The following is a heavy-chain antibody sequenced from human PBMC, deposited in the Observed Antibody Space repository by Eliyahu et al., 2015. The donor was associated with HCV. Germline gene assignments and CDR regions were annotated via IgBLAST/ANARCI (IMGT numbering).Heavy chain of an antibody. CDR1: GFTFSSYA. Sequence: AASGFTFSSYAMSWVRQAPGKGLEWVSAISGSGGSTYYADSVKGRFTFSRDNSKNTLYLQMNSLRAEDTAIYYCAKDRDVDTAMVPDYWGQGTLVTVSS. J-gene: IGHJ4*02. V-gene: IGHV3-23*01. CDR2: ISGSGGST. CDR3: AKDRDVDTAMVPDY. D-gene: IGHD5-18*01.